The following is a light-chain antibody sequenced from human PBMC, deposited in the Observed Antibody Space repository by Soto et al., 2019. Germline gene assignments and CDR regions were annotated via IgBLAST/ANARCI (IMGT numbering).Light chain of an antibody. V-gene: IGLV2-14*01. CDR1: SSDVGGFSY. J-gene: IGLJ3*02. CDR2: EGS. CDR3: ASFTRSNTWV. Sequence: QSALTQPASVSGSPGHSITISCTGTSSDVGGFSYVSWFQQHPGKAPKLIIYEGSNRPSGVSIRFSGSKSGNTASLTVSGLQAEDEADYYCASFTRSNTWVIGGGTKLTVL.